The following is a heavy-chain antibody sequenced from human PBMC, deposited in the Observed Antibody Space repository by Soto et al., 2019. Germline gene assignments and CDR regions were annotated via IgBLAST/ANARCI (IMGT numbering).Heavy chain of an antibody. Sequence: LRLSCAASGFTFSSYAMHWVRQAPGKGLEWVAVISYDGSNKYYADSVKGRFTISRDNSKNTLYLQMNSLRAEDTAVYYCARDRGSGSYRLGAFDIWGQGTMVTVSS. V-gene: IGHV3-30-3*01. CDR3: ARDRGSGSYRLGAFDI. D-gene: IGHD3-10*01. CDR1: GFTFSSYA. CDR2: ISYDGSNK. J-gene: IGHJ3*02.